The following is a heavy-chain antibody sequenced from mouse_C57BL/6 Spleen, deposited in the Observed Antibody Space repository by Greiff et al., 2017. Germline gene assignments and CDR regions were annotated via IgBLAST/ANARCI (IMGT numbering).Heavy chain of an antibody. Sequence: VQLQQSGPELVKPGASVKISCKASGYTFTDYYMNWVKQSHGKSLEWIGDINPNNGGTSYNQKFKGKATLTVDKSSSTAYIELRSLTSEDSAVYFCARYDAYAMDYWGQGPSVTVSS. J-gene: IGHJ4*01. CDR2: INPNNGGT. CDR1: GYTFTDYY. CDR3: ARYDAYAMDY. D-gene: IGHD2-14*01. V-gene: IGHV1-26*01.